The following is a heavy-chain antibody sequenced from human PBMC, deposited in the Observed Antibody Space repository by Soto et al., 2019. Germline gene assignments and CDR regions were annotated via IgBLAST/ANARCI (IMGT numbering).Heavy chain of an antibody. Sequence: SETLSLTCTVSGGSISSSSYYWGWIRHPPGKGLEWIGSIYYSGSTYYNPSLKSRVTISVDTSKNQFSLKLSSVTAADTAVYYCAAQQLGYYYYGMDVWGQGTTVTVSS. CDR3: AAQQLGYYYYGMDV. CDR1: GGSISSSSYY. J-gene: IGHJ6*02. V-gene: IGHV4-39*01. CDR2: IYYSGST. D-gene: IGHD6-13*01.